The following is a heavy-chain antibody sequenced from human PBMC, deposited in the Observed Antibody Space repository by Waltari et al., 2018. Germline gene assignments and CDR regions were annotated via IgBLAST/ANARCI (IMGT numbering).Heavy chain of an antibody. CDR2: FSGSGAST. V-gene: IGHV3-23*04. D-gene: IGHD2-15*01. Sequence: EVQLVAHGGGLVQPGGSLRISCAASGFTFTHYAMSWVGQVPGKGLEWVAAFSGSGASTHVADSVKGRFSISRDNSKEMIYLQMNSLRVEDTAIYYCSAAGDYWGQGTQVTVSS. J-gene: IGHJ4*02. CDR1: GFTFTHYA. CDR3: SAAGDY.